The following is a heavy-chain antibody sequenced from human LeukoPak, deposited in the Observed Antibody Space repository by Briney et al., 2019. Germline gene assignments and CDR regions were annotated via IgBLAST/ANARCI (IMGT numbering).Heavy chain of an antibody. Sequence: RSETLSLTCTVSGGSISSSSYYWGWIRQPPGKGLEWIGSIYYSGSTYYNPSLKSRDTISVDTSKNQFSLKLSSVTAADTAVYYCAGYRFYHFDYWGQGTLVTVSS. CDR1: GGSISSSSYY. V-gene: IGHV4-39*07. CDR3: AGYRFYHFDY. J-gene: IGHJ4*02. CDR2: IYYSGST. D-gene: IGHD6-13*01.